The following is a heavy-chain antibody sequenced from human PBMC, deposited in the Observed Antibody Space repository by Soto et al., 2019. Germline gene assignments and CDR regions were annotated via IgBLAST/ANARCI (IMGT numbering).Heavy chain of an antibody. V-gene: IGHV4-4*02. CDR3: ARVVTGTPYYYYYGMDV. CDR2: IYHSGST. Sequence: SETLSLTCAVSGGSISSSNWWSWVRQPPGKGLEWIGEIYHSGSTNYNPSLKSRVTISVDKSKNQFSLKLSSVTAADTAVYYCARVVTGTPYYYYYGMDVWGQGTTVTVSS. CDR1: GGSISSSNW. D-gene: IGHD1-20*01. J-gene: IGHJ6*02.